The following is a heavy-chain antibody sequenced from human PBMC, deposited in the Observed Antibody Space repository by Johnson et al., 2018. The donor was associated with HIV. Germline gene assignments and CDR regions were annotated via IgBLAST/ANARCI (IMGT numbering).Heavy chain of an antibody. Sequence: VQVVESGGGVVQPGRSLRLSCAASGFTFSYYAMHWVRQAPGKGLEWVAVISYDGSNKYYADSVKGRFTISRDNSKNTLYLQMNSLRAEDTAVYYCAGGYSPGAFDIWGQGTMVTVSS. D-gene: IGHD5-18*01. CDR1: GFTFSYYA. CDR2: ISYDGSNK. J-gene: IGHJ3*02. V-gene: IGHV3-30*14. CDR3: AGGYSPGAFDI.